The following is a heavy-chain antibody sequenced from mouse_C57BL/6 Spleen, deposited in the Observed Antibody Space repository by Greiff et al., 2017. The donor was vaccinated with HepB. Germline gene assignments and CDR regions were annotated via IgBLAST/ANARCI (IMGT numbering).Heavy chain of an antibody. CDR1: GFTFRSYA. J-gene: IGHJ1*03. D-gene: IGHD2-5*01. Sequence: EVMLVESGGGLVKPGGSLKLSCAASGFTFRSYAMSWVRQTPEKRLEWVATISDGGSYTYYPDNVKGRFTISRDNAKNNPYLQMSHLKSEDTAMYYCARGGPTIVTTWYFDVWGTGTTVTVSS. CDR2: ISDGGSYT. V-gene: IGHV5-4*03. CDR3: ARGGPTIVTTWYFDV.